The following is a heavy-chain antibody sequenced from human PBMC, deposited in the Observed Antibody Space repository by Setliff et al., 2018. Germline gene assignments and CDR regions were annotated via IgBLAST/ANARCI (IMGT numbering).Heavy chain of an antibody. V-gene: IGHV3-15*01. Sequence: GGSLRLSCTASGLTLNNVWMNWVRQTPGKGLEWVGRIKTTSEGGTVDYAAPVKGRFTISRDDSKDNTLYLQMNSLRMEDTAVYYCTADDYTNFLCDTWGQGTLVTVSS. CDR2: IKTTSEGGTV. CDR3: TADDYTNFLCDT. J-gene: IGHJ5*02. CDR1: GLTLNNVW. D-gene: IGHD4-4*01.